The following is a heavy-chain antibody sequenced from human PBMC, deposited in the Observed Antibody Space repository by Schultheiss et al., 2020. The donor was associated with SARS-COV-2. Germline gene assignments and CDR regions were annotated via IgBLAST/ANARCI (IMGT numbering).Heavy chain of an antibody. CDR1: GGSFSGYY. Sequence: SQTLSLTCAVYGGSFSGYYGSWIRQPPGRGLEWIGEISHSGRTDYNPSLKSRVTVSVDTSKNQLSLRLTSVTAADTAVYYCARGQDRAKIGNWGQGTMVTVSS. J-gene: IGHJ4*02. CDR2: ISHSGRT. CDR3: ARGQDRAKIGN. V-gene: IGHV4-34*01. D-gene: IGHD3-22*01.